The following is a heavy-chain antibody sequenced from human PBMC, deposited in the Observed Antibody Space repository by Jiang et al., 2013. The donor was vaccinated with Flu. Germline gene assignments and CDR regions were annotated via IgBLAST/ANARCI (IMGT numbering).Heavy chain of an antibody. CDR2: IYPGDSDT. J-gene: IGHJ4*02. D-gene: IGHD6-19*01. V-gene: IGHV5-51*01. CDR1: GYSFTELL. CDR3: ARADSSGWWGAY. Sequence: LKISCKGSGYSFTELLDRLGAQMPGKGLEWMGIIYPGDSDTRYSPSFQGQVTISADKSISTAYLQWSSLKASDTAMYYCARADSSGWWGAYWGQGTLVTVSS.